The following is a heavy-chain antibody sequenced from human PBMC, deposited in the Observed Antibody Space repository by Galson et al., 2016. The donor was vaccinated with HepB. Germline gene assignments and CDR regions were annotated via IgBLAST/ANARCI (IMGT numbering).Heavy chain of an antibody. CDR3: VRDGSGGWHFDN. D-gene: IGHD6-19*01. CDR2: VKYDGSEK. V-gene: IGHV3-7*01. CDR1: GFSLSSYW. J-gene: IGHJ4*02. Sequence: SLRLSCAASGFSLSSYWMSWVRQAPGKGLEWVANVKYDGSEKYYVDSVKGRFTISRDNAKNSMSLQMNSLSAEDTAVYYCVRDGSGGWHFDNWGQGTLIPVSS.